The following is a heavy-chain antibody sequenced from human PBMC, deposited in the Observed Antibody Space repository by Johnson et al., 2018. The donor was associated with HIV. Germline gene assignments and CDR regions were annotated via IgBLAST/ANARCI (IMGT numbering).Heavy chain of an antibody. CDR3: ASCSDQVLLGGDGFDI. V-gene: IGHV3-11*04. D-gene: IGHD2-2*01. CDR1: GFTFRDYY. CDR2: ISSSGTTI. J-gene: IGHJ3*02. Sequence: MHLVESGGGLVKPGGSLRLSCAASGFTFRDYYMSWIRQAPGKGLEWVSYISSSGTTIYYADSVKGRFTISRDNAKNSLYLQMNSLTAEDTALYYCASCSDQVLLGGDGFDIWGQGTMVTVSS.